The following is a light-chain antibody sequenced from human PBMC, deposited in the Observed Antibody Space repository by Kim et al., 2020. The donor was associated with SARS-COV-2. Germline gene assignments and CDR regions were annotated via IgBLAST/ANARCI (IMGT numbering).Light chain of an antibody. V-gene: IGKV3-20*01. Sequence: EIVLTQSPGTLSLSPGERATLSCRASQSVSSSYLAWYQQKPGQAPRLLIYGASSRATGIPDRFSGSGSGTDFTLTISRLEPEDFAVYYCQQYGSSHYSFGQGTKLGI. J-gene: IGKJ2*03. CDR2: GAS. CDR3: QQYGSSHYS. CDR1: QSVSSSY.